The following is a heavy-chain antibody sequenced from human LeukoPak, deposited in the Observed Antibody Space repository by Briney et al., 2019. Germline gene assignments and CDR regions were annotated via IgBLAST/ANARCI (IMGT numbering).Heavy chain of an antibody. J-gene: IGHJ4*02. CDR1: VGSISSYY. CDR2: IYYSGST. D-gene: IGHD3-10*01. V-gene: IGHV4-59*01. Sequence: SETLSLTCTVSVGSISSYYWSWIWQPPGKGLEWIGYIYYSGSTNYNPSLKSRVTISIDTSKNQFSLKLSSVTAADTAMYYCTSHYGSGFDSWGQGTLVTVSS. CDR3: TSHYGSGFDS.